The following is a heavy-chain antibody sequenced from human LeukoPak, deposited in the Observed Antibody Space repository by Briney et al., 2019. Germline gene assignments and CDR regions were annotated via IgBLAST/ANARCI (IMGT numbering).Heavy chain of an antibody. D-gene: IGHD3-10*01. CDR3: ARHGSGSYSRRWVDY. CDR2: IYPGDSDT. CDR1: GYSFTSYW. V-gene: IGHV5-51*01. J-gene: IGHJ4*02. Sequence: PWESLKISLKGSGYSFTSYWIGWVPQMPGKGLEWMGIIYPGDSDTRYSPSFQGQVTISPHKSISTAYLQWSSLKASDTAMYYCARHGSGSYSRRWVDYWGQGTLVTVPS.